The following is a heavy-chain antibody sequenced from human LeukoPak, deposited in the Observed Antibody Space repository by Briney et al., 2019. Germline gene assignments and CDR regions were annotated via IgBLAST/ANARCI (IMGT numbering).Heavy chain of an antibody. Sequence: GGSLRLSCAASGFTFSNAWMSWVRQAPGKGLEWVGXXXXXXXXGXTDYAAPVKGRFTISRDDSKNTLYLQMNSLKTEDTAVXXXXXXXXXXXXXGXXXXFDYWGQGTLVT. J-gene: IGHJ4*02. CDR2: XXXXXXXGXT. CDR1: GFTFSNAW. V-gene: IGHV3-15*01. CDR3: XXXXXXXXXXGXXXXFDY.